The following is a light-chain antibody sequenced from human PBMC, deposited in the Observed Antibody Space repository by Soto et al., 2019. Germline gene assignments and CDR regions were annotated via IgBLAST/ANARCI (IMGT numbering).Light chain of an antibody. V-gene: IGKV1-39*01. CDR2: AAS. CDR3: QQSYSNPWT. J-gene: IGKJ3*01. CDR1: QSISTF. Sequence: DIQMTQSPSSPSASVGDRVTITCRASQSISTFLNWYQQKPGKAPKLLIYAASNLQSGVPSTFSGSKSETDFTLTISSLQPEDFATYYCQQSYSNPWTFGPGTKVDIK.